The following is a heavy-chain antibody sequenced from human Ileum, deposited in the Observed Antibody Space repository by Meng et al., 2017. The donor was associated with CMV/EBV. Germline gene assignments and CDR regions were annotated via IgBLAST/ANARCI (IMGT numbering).Heavy chain of an antibody. V-gene: IGHV3-11*05. Sequence: VQVVECRRGLVEPGRSPRLSCQATAFSVSDYYMTWIRHNPGKGPEWLAYMSCSSTVTKHTDSVKGRFTISRDNVNHLLYLQMHSLSADDTAVYYRTRDPRACDYWGQGTLVTVSS. CDR2: MSCSSTVT. CDR1: AFSVSDYY. CDR3: TRDPRACDY. J-gene: IGHJ4*02.